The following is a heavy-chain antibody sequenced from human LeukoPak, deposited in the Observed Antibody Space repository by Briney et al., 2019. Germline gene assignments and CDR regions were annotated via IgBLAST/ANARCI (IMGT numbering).Heavy chain of an antibody. CDR2: IIPIFGTA. CDR3: ALNRRDGYNYGPGYFDY. V-gene: IGHV1-69*05. CDR1: GGTFSSYA. Sequence: GASVTVSCKASGGTFSSYAISWVRQAPGQGLEWMGRIIPIFGTANYAQKFQGRVTITTDESTSTAYMELSSLRSEDTAVYYCALNRRDGYNYGPGYFDYWGQGTLVTVSS. D-gene: IGHD5-24*01. J-gene: IGHJ4*02.